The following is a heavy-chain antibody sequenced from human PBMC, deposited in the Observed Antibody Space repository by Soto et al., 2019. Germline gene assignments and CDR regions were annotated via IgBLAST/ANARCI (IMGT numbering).Heavy chain of an antibody. Sequence: QVQLVQSGAEVKKPGSSVKVSCKASGGTFSSYAISWVRQSTGQGLERMGGIIHIFDTANYAQKFQGRVTITADESTSTAYMELSSLRSEDTAVYYCARDECCPGGYSYGLDYWGQGTLVTVSS. CDR1: GGTFSSYA. CDR2: IIHIFDTA. J-gene: IGHJ4*02. V-gene: IGHV1-69*12. CDR3: ARDECCPGGYSYGLDY. D-gene: IGHD5-18*01.